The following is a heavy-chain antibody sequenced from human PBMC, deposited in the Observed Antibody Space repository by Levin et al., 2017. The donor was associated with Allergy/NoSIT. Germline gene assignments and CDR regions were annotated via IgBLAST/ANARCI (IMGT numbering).Heavy chain of an antibody. CDR3: ARGTYYSSSWHPTSHRANWFDP. Sequence: NPSETLSLTCAVYGGSFSGYYWSWIRQPPGKGLEWIGEINHSGSTNYNPSLKSRVTISVDTSKNQFSLKLSSVTAADTAVYYCARGTYYSSSWHPTSHRANWFDPWGQGTLVTVSS. CDR1: GGSFSGYY. D-gene: IGHD6-13*01. J-gene: IGHJ5*02. V-gene: IGHV4-34*01. CDR2: INHSGST.